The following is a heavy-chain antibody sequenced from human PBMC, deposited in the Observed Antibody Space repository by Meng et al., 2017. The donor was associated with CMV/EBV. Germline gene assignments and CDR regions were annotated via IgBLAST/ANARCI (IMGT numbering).Heavy chain of an antibody. J-gene: IGHJ6*02. CDR3: ARSRIAAAGTRRTCYYYGMDV. V-gene: IGHV2-70D*14. CDR1: GFSLSTSGMR. D-gene: IGHD6-13*01. CDR2: IDWDDDK. Sequence: SGPTLVKPTQTLTLTCTFSGFSLSTSGMRVSWIRQPPGKALEWLARIDWDDDKFYSTSLKTRLTISKDTSKNQVVLTMTNMDPVDTATYYCARSRIAAAGTRRTCYYYGMDVWGQGTTVTVSS.